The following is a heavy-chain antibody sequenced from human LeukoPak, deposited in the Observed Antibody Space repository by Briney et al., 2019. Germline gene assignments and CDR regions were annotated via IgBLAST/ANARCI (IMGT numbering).Heavy chain of an antibody. V-gene: IGHV4-59*01. Sequence: XETLXXXCTVSGGSISSYYWSWLRQPPGKGLEWVGYIYYSGSTNYNTSLKRRVNISVGTSMKQFLLKMRSGAAAGKAVYYCXXXXRXXYXGNSWFXPWGQGTLXTVSS. J-gene: IGHJ5*02. CDR3: XXXXRXXYXGNSWFXP. CDR2: IYYSGST. D-gene: IGHD4-23*01. CDR1: GGSISSYY.